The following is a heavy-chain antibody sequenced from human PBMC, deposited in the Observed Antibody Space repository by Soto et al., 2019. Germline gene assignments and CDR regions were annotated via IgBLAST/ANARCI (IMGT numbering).Heavy chain of an antibody. CDR1: GFAFSSYA. V-gene: IGHV3-23*01. CDR2: ISTSIDAT. Sequence: EGSLRHSCASSGFAFSSYAMHWDRQAPGKGLDWVSSISTSIDATYYADSVKGRFTISRDDSKNTLYLQTNSLRAEDSAVYYCAKDRTVAARNFDYWGQGTQVTVSS. CDR3: AKDRTVAARNFDY. D-gene: IGHD6-6*01. J-gene: IGHJ4*02.